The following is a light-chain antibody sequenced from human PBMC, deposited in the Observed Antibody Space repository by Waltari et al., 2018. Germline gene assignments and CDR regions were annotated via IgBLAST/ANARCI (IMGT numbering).Light chain of an antibody. CDR1: SGHSSYA. CDR2: LNSDGSH. CDR3: QTWGTGTHVV. J-gene: IGLJ2*01. Sequence: QLVLTQSPSASASLGASVKLTCTLSSGHSSYAIAWHQQQPEKSPRYLMKLNSDGSHSKGDGIPDRFSGSSSGAERYLTISSLQSEDEADYYCQTWGTGTHVVFGGGTKLTVL. V-gene: IGLV4-69*01.